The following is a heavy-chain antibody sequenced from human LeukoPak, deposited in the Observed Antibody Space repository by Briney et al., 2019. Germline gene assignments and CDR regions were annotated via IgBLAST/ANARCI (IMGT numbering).Heavy chain of an antibody. CDR3: ARVMVRGVVRD. CDR2: INHSGST. J-gene: IGHJ4*02. Sequence: SETLSLTCAVYGGSFSGYYWSWLRQPPGKGLEWIGEINHSGSTDYNPSLKSRVTISVDTSKNQFSLKLSSVTAADTAVYDCARVMVRGVVRDWVQGTMVSVSS. V-gene: IGHV4-34*01. D-gene: IGHD3-10*01. CDR1: GGSFSGYY.